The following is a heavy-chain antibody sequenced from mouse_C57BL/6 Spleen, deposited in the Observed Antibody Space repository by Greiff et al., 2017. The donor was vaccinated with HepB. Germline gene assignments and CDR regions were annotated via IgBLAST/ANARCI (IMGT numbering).Heavy chain of an antibody. Sequence: VQLQQSGPELVKPGASVKISCKASGYSFTSYYIHWVKQRPGQGLEWIGWIYPGSGNAKYNEKFKGKATLTADTSSSTAYMQLSSLTSEDSAVYYCARDYSNYNYFDYWGQGTTLTVSS. CDR2: IYPGSGNA. CDR3: ARDYSNYNYFDY. CDR1: GYSFTSYY. V-gene: IGHV1-66*01. J-gene: IGHJ2*01. D-gene: IGHD2-5*01.